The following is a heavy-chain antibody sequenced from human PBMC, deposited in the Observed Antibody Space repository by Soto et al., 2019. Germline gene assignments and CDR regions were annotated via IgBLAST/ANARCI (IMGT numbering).Heavy chain of an antibody. V-gene: IGHV1-46*01. CDR3: ARGLAAGDP. CDR2: INPASGST. D-gene: IGHD6-13*01. CDR1: GYTFTHYY. Sequence: QVQLVQSGAEVKKPGASVKLSCRTSGYTFTHYYIHLVRQAPVQGLEWLAIINPASGSTNYAQDFQGRVTLTMDTSTTTVYMELSGLRAEDTAIFYCARGLAAGDPWGQGTLVTVSS. J-gene: IGHJ5*02.